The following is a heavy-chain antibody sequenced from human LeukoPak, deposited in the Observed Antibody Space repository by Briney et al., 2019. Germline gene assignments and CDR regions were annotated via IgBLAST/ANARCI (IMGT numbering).Heavy chain of an antibody. D-gene: IGHD3-16*01. CDR1: GDSFTDYY. V-gene: IGHV4-59*01. CDR2: IYYNKNS. J-gene: IGHJ4*02. Sequence: PSETLSLTCNVIGDSFTDYYWNWIRQPPGKGLEWIGYIYYNKNSNYSPSLKGRVTLSVDTSRNQFSLHLAPVTAADTAMYYCARDGGLQSHFDFWGQGILVTVAS. CDR3: ARDGGLQSHFDF.